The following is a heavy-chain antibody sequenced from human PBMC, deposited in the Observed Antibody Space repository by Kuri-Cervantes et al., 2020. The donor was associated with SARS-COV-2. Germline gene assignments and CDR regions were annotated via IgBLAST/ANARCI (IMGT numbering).Heavy chain of an antibody. J-gene: IGHJ2*01. D-gene: IGHD2-21*02. CDR2: IYHSGST. Sequence: SQTLSLTCAVSGYSISSGYYWGWIRQPPGKGLEWIGSIYHSGSTYYNPSLKSRVTISVDTSKNQFSLKLSSVTAADTAVYYCATEARSHRRLTAPWYFDLWGRGTLATVSS. CDR3: ATEARSHRRLTAPWYFDL. V-gene: IGHV4-38-2*01. CDR1: GYSISSGYY.